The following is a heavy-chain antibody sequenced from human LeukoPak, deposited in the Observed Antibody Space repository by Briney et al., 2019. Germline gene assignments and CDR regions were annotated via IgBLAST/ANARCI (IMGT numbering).Heavy chain of an antibody. D-gene: IGHD6-19*01. J-gene: IGHJ4*02. Sequence: GGSLRLSCAASGFTFSSYWMHWVRQAPGKGLEWVSLISWDGGSTYYADSVKGRFTISRDNSKNSLYLQMNSLRTEDTALYYCAKDKMGYSSGCLDYWGQGTLVTVSS. CDR1: GFTFSSYW. CDR3: AKDKMGYSSGCLDY. V-gene: IGHV3-43*01. CDR2: ISWDGGST.